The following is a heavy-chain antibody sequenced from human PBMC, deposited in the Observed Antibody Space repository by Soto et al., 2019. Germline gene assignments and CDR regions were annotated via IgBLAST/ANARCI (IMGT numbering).Heavy chain of an antibody. D-gene: IGHD6-6*01. CDR1: GYTFTNYG. J-gene: IGHJ4*01. V-gene: IGHV1-18*01. CDR2: VSAYNGER. CDR3: SRGTSIPASGDY. Sequence: QVQLVQSGAEVNKPGASVKVSCKASGYTFTNYGINWVRQAPGQGLEWLGWVSAYNGERRYAQRVQARVIMTTDTSMTTAYMELRSLRSDDTAVYYCSRGTSIPASGDYWGQGTLVTVSS.